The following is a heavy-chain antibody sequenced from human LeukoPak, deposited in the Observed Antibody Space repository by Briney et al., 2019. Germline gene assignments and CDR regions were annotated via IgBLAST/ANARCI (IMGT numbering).Heavy chain of an antibody. Sequence: SETLSLTCTVSGGSLSSYYWSWIRQPPGKGLEWIGYIYYSGSTNYNPSLKSRVTISVDTSKNQFSLKLSSVTAADTAVYYCARDAGELLWFGESLRGSYWYFDLWGRGTLVTVSS. V-gene: IGHV4-59*01. D-gene: IGHD3-10*01. CDR1: GGSLSSYY. CDR3: ARDAGELLWFGESLRGSYWYFDL. CDR2: IYYSGST. J-gene: IGHJ2*01.